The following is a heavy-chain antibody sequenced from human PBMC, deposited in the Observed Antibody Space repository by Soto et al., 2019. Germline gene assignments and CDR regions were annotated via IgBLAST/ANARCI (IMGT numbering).Heavy chain of an antibody. CDR1: GFTFSSYA. V-gene: IGHV3-23*01. J-gene: IGHJ4*02. CDR3: AKDQYYYDSSGYPRHDFDY. Sequence: GGSVRLSCAASGFTFSSYAMSWVRQAPAQGLEWVSAISGSGGSTYYADSVKGRFTISRDNSKNTLYLQMNSLRAEDTAVYYCAKDQYYYDSSGYPRHDFDYWGQGTLVTVSS. D-gene: IGHD3-22*01. CDR2: ISGSGGST.